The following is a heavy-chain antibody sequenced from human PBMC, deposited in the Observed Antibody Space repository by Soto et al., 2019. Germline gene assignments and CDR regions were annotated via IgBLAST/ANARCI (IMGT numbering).Heavy chain of an antibody. CDR2: TYYSGST. CDR1: GGSISSYY. D-gene: IGHD4-17*01. J-gene: IGHJ4*02. V-gene: IGHV4-59*01. Sequence: SETLSLTCTVSGGSISSYYWSWIRQPPGKGLEWIGYTYYSGSTNSNPSLKSRVTISVDTSKNQFSLKLSSVTAADTAVYYCARGSNYGGDFDSWGQGTLVTVSS. CDR3: ARGSNYGGDFDS.